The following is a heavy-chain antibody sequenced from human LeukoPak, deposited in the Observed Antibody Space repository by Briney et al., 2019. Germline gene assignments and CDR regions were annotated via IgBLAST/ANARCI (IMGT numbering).Heavy chain of an antibody. D-gene: IGHD5-12*01. CDR1: GYTFTSYY. Sequence: ASVKVSCKASGYTFTSYYMHWVRQAPGQGLEWMGIINPSGGSTSYAQRFRGRVTMTRDMSTSTVYMELSSLRSEDTAVYYCARDSGYSGYDFTFDYWGQGTLVTVSS. CDR2: INPSGGST. J-gene: IGHJ4*02. CDR3: ARDSGYSGYDFTFDY. V-gene: IGHV1-46*01.